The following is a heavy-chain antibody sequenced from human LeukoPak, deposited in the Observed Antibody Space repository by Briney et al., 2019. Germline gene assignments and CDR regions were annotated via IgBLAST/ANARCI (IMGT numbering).Heavy chain of an antibody. J-gene: IGHJ5*02. V-gene: IGHV3-21*01. Sequence: GGSLRLSCAASGFTFSSYSLNWVRQAPGKGLEWVSSISSSSSYIYYADSVKGRFTISRDNAKNSLYLQMNSLRAEDTAVYYCARDLWEQLVSWFDPWGQGTLVTVSS. CDR2: ISSSSSYI. D-gene: IGHD6-6*01. CDR3: ARDLWEQLVSWFDP. CDR1: GFTFSSYS.